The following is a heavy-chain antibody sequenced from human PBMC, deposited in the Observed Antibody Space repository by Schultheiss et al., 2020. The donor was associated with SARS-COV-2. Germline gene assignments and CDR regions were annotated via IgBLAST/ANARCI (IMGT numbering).Heavy chain of an antibody. CDR1: GGSISSSSYY. CDR2: IYYSGST. D-gene: IGHD2-15*01. CDR3: ARVAAAHVYCSGGSCYNTCFDY. Sequence: SQTLSLTCTVSGGSISSSSYYWGWIRQPPGKGLEWIGTIYYSGSTHYNPSLKSRVTISVDKSKNQFSLKLSSVTAADTAVYYCARVAAAHVYCSGGSCYNTCFDYWGQGTLVTVSS. J-gene: IGHJ4*02. V-gene: IGHV4-39*07.